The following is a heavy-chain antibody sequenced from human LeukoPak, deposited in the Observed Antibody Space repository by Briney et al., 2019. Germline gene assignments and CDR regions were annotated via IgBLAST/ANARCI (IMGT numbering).Heavy chain of an antibody. V-gene: IGHV4-61*02. Sequence: SETPSLTCTVSGGSISSSSYYWSWIRQPAGKGLEWIGRIYTSGSTNYNPSLKSRVTISVDTSKNQFSLKLSSVTAADTAVYYCARGDGYSYATNYYYYMDVWGKGTTVTISS. CDR2: IYTSGST. D-gene: IGHD5-18*01. CDR3: ARGDGYSYATNYYYYMDV. CDR1: GGSISSSSYY. J-gene: IGHJ6*03.